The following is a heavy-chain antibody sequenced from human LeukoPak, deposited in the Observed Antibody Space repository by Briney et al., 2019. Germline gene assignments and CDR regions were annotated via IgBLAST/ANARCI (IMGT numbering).Heavy chain of an antibody. J-gene: IGHJ4*02. CDR2: ISDSSTTI. CDR3: ARDGDGAVAGLFDY. V-gene: IGHV3-48*02. D-gene: IGHD6-19*01. CDR1: GFTFRSYS. Sequence: PGGSLRLSCAASGFTFRSYSMNWVRQAPGKGLEWVSYISDSSTTIYYAASVKGRFTISRDNAKNSLHLQMNSLRDEDTAVYYCARDGDGAVAGLFDYWGQGTLVTVSS.